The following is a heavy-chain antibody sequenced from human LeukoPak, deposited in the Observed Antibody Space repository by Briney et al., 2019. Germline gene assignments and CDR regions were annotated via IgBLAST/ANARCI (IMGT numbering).Heavy chain of an antibody. Sequence: GSLRLSFAASGFTFSSYWMSWVRQAPGKGLEWVANIKQDGSEKYYVDSVKGRFTISRDNAKNSLYLQMNSLRAEDTAVYYCARVGVVAASPNWFDPWGQGTLVTVSS. CDR1: GFTFSSYW. D-gene: IGHD2-15*01. V-gene: IGHV3-7*01. CDR3: ARVGVVAASPNWFDP. J-gene: IGHJ5*02. CDR2: IKQDGSEK.